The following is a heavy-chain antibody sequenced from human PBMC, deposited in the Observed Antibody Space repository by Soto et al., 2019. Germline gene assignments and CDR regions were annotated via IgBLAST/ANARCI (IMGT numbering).Heavy chain of an antibody. D-gene: IGHD2-21*01. CDR2: INPNGGST. CDR3: ARSLLQGDF. J-gene: IGHJ4*02. CDR1: GYTFIHYY. Sequence: QVQLVQSGAEVKKPGASVKVSCKASGYTFIHYYIHWVRQAPGQGLEWMAIINPNGGSTNYAQKFQVRVTVTSDTSTRTVSMELNSLGSDDTAGYFFARSLLQGDFWGQGTLVTVSS. V-gene: IGHV1-46*01.